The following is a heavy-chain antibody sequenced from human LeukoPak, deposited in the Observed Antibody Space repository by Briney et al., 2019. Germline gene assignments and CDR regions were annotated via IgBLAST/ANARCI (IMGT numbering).Heavy chain of an antibody. J-gene: IGHJ4*02. D-gene: IGHD5-24*01. CDR3: ARASFQRWLQLGGD. CDR2: ISSSSSTI. Sequence: GGSLRLSCAASGFTFSSYNMNWVRRAPGKGLEWVSYISSSSSTIYYADSVKGRFTISRDNAKNSLYLQMNSLRDEDTAVYYCARASFQRWLQLGGDWGQGALVTVSS. V-gene: IGHV3-48*02. CDR1: GFTFSSYN.